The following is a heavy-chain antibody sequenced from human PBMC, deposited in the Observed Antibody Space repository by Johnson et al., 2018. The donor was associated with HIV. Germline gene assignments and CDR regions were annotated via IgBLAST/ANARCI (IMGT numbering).Heavy chain of an antibody. D-gene: IGHD5-24*01. CDR3: AREWLYGFDI. V-gene: IGHV3-30-3*01. CDR1: GFTFSTYA. J-gene: IGHJ3*02. Sequence: QVQLVESGGGVVQPGRSLRLSCAASGFTFSTYALHWVRQAPGKGLEWVAFISYDGSNKYYEDSVKGRFTISRDNSKNTLYLQMNSLRAEDSAVYYCAREWLYGFDIWGQGTMVTVSS. CDR2: ISYDGSNK.